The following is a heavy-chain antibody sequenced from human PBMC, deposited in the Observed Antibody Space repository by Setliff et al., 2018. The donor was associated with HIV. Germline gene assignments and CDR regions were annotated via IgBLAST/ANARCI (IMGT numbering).Heavy chain of an antibody. CDR1: GGTFSNFG. CDR2: ISPILGTT. V-gene: IGHV1-69*13. J-gene: IGHJ4*02. D-gene: IGHD3-16*02. Sequence: ASVKVSCKASGGTFSNFGFSWVRQAPGQGLEWLGGISPILGTTNYAPEFQDRVTITADESTSIVYLEMGNLRSEDTAVYFCARATDPTSYDYVWGSYRYTLGHWGQGTLVTVS. CDR3: ARATDPTSYDYVWGSYRYTLGH.